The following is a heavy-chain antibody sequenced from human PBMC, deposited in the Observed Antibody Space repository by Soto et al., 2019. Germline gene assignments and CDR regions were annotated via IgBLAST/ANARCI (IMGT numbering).Heavy chain of an antibody. Sequence: EVQVVESGGGLAQPGGSLRLSCAASGFTFSSYWMSCIRQAPGKGLEWVANIKPDGSDKYHVDSVKGRFTNSRDNAKNSRYLQMNSLKVEETAVYYCEGANYWGQGTLVTVSS. CDR1: GFTFSSYW. J-gene: IGHJ4*02. V-gene: IGHV3-7*04. CDR2: IKPDGSDK. CDR3: EGANY.